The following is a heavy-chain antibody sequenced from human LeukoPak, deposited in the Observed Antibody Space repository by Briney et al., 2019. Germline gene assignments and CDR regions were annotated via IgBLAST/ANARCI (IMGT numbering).Heavy chain of an antibody. CDR1: GFTFGSYS. V-gene: IGHV3-21*01. J-gene: IGHJ4*02. CDR3: AREGHPTRGSTTVTTSSLFY. D-gene: IGHD4-17*01. Sequence: PGGSLRLSCAASGFTFGSYSMNWVRQAPGKGLEWVSSISSSSSYIYYADSVKGRFTISRDNAKNSLYLQMNSLRAEDTAVYYCAREGHPTRGSTTVTTSSLFYWGQGTLVTVSS. CDR2: ISSSSSYI.